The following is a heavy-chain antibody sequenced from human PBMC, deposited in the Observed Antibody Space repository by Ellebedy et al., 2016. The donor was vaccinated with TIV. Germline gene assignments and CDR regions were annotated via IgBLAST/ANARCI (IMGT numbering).Heavy chain of an antibody. CDR1: GGSISSYY. CDR3: ARKSLRRYTMVRGAPLDY. Sequence: MPSETLSLTCTVPGGSISSYYWSWIRQPPGKGLEWIGYIYYSGSTNYHPSLKSRVTISVDTSKNQFTRKLSFVTAADTAVYYAARKSLRRYTMVRGAPLDYWGQGTLVTVSS. J-gene: IGHJ4*02. D-gene: IGHD3-10*01. V-gene: IGHV4-59*01. CDR2: IYYSGST.